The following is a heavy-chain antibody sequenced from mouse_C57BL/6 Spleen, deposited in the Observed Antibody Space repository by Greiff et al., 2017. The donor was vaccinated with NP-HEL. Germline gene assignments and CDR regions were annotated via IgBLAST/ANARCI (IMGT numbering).Heavy chain of an antibody. Sequence: EVQGVESGGDLVKPGGSLKLSCAASGFTFSSYGMSWVRQTPDKRLEWVATISSGGSYTYYPDSVKGRFTISRDNAKNTLYLQMSSLKSEDTAMYYCARLGITTVVAYYAMDYWGQGTSVTVSS. J-gene: IGHJ4*01. CDR3: ARLGITTVVAYYAMDY. V-gene: IGHV5-6*01. CDR1: GFTFSSYG. CDR2: ISSGGSYT. D-gene: IGHD1-1*01.